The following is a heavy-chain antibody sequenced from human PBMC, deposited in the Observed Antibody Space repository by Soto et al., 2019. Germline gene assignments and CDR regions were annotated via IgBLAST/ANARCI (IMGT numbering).Heavy chain of an antibody. CDR3: ARAYSSSPLWYSDL. CDR1: GFTVSSSY. V-gene: IGHV3-53*01. J-gene: IGHJ2*01. CDR2: TYSGGST. D-gene: IGHD6-6*01. Sequence: EVQLVESGGGLIQPGGSLRLSCAASGFTVSSSYMSWVRQAPGKGLEWVSVTYSGGSTHYAASVKDRFIISRDNSKNTLYLQMNSLRAEDTAVYYCARAYSSSPLWYSDLWGRGTLVTVSS.